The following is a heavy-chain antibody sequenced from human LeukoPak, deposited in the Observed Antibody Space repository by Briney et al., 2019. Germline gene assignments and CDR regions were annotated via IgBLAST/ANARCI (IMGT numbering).Heavy chain of an antibody. V-gene: IGHV4-59*11. CDR1: GGSISSHY. J-gene: IGHJ4*02. CDR2: IYYSGST. CDR3: ARVCSSTSCYDY. Sequence: PSETLSLTCTVSGGSISSHYWSWIRQPPGKGLEWIGYIYYSGSTNYNPSLKSRVTISVDTSKNQFSLKLSSVTAADTAVYYCARVCSSTSCYDYWGQGTLVTVSS. D-gene: IGHD2-2*01.